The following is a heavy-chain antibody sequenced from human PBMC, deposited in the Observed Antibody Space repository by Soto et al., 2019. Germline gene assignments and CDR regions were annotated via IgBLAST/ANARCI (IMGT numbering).Heavy chain of an antibody. Sequence: QVQLQESGPGLVKPSETLSLTCTVSGGSISSYYWSWIRQPPGKGLGWIGYFYYSGSTIYNPSLESRVTRSGDTSKNQFSLQLNSVTAADTAVYFCARSYCSGGACFQFDYWGQGTLATVSS. CDR2: FYYSGST. J-gene: IGHJ4*02. V-gene: IGHV4-59*12. CDR1: GGSISSYY. CDR3: ARSYCSGGACFQFDY. D-gene: IGHD2-15*01.